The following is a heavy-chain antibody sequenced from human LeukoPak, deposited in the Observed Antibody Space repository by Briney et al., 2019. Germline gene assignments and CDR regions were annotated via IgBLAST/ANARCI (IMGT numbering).Heavy chain of an antibody. V-gene: IGHV3-21*01. J-gene: IGHJ5*02. CDR3: ATQEVQLWSNWFDP. Sequence: GGSLRLSCAASGFTFSSYSMNWVRQAPGKGLEWVSSISSSSSYIYYADSVKGRFAISRDNAKNSLYLQMNSLRAEDTAVYYCATQEVQLWSNWFDPWGQGTLVTVSS. D-gene: IGHD5-18*01. CDR1: GFTFSSYS. CDR2: ISSSSSYI.